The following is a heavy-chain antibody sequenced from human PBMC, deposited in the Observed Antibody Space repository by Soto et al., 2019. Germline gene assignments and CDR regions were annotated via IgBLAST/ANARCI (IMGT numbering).Heavy chain of an antibody. CDR3: AREVNSSPARGPNWFDP. V-gene: IGHV4-4*02. CDR2: TYHSGTT. D-gene: IGHD6-13*01. J-gene: IGHJ5*02. CDR1: GDSINNSHW. Sequence: QVQLQESGPGLVQPSGTLSLTCAVSGDSINNSHWWSWVRQTPGKGLEWIGETYHSGTTNYNPSLKTRVTISLDKSKNQFSPKMNSVTAADTAVYYCAREVNSSPARGPNWFDPWGQGTLVTVSS.